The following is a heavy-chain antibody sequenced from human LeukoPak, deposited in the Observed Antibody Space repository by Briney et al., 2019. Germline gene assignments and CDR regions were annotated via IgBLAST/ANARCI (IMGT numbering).Heavy chain of an antibody. J-gene: IGHJ4*02. CDR1: GGSISSSNW. Sequence: SGTLSLTCAVSGGSISSSNWWSWVRQPPGKGLEWIGEIYHSGSTNYNPSLKSRVTISVDKSKNQFSLKLGSVTAADTAVYYCARAPIAGDYYFDYWGQGTLVTVSS. CDR3: ARAPIAGDYYFDY. V-gene: IGHV4-4*02. CDR2: IYHSGST. D-gene: IGHD6-13*01.